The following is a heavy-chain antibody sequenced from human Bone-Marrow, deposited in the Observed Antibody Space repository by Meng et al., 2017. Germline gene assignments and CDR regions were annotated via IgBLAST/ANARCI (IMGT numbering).Heavy chain of an antibody. D-gene: IGHD3-3*01. Sequence: GESLKISCIASGLSFRNHGMHWVRQAPGKGLDWVGVIWYDGSNKYHSDSVKGRFTISRDNSKNTLYLQMNSLRAEDTAVYYCAREDHWSGSLNSDFGINVWGQGTMVTVSS. CDR3: AREDHWSGSLNSDFGINV. CDR1: GLSFRNHG. CDR2: IWYDGSNK. V-gene: IGHV3-33*01. J-gene: IGHJ6*02.